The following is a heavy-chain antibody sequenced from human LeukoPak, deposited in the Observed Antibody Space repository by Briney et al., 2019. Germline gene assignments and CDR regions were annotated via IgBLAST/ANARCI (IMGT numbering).Heavy chain of an antibody. V-gene: IGHV4-34*01. CDR2: INHSGGA. J-gene: IGHJ4*02. Sequence: PSEILSLTCAVSGGSFSAYYWTWIRQPPGKGLEWIGEINHSGGANYNPSLKSRVTISLDTSKNQFSLKLSSVTAADTAVYYCARGQGTVTTHWGQGTLVTVSS. D-gene: IGHD4-17*01. CDR1: GGSFSAYY. CDR3: ARGQGTVTTH.